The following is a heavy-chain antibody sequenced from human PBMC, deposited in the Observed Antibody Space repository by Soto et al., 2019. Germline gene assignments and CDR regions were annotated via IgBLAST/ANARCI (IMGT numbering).Heavy chain of an antibody. CDR3: ARCRSPIVATSLEPPNWFDP. Sequence: GASVKVSCKASGYTFTSYYMHWVRQAPGQGLEWMGIINPSGGSTSYAQKFQGRVTMTRDTSTSTVYMELSSLRSEDTAVYYCARCRSPIVATSLEPPNWFDPWGQGTLVTVSS. J-gene: IGHJ5*02. D-gene: IGHD5-12*01. CDR1: GYTFTSYY. CDR2: INPSGGST. V-gene: IGHV1-46*01.